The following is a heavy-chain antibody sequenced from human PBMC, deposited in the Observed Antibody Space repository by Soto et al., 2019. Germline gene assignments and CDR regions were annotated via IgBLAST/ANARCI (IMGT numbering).Heavy chain of an antibody. CDR1: GGSISSSGYY. V-gene: IGHV4-39*01. Sequence: SETLSLTCTVSGGSISSSGYYWAWIRQPPGKGLEWIGCIYYSGRTYYDPSLESRVTISVDTSKNQFSLKLSSVTAADTAVYYCARKYGFLEWLSSNNWFDPWGQGTLVTVSS. J-gene: IGHJ5*02. D-gene: IGHD3-3*01. CDR3: ARKYGFLEWLSSNNWFDP. CDR2: IYYSGRT.